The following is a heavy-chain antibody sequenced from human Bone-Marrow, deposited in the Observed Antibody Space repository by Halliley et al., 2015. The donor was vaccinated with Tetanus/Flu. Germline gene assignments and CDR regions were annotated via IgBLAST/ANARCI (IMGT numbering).Heavy chain of an antibody. CDR2: GGST. J-gene: IGHJ6*02. D-gene: IGHD2-2*02. Sequence: GGSTYYAESVKGRFTISRDNSKSTLFLQMNSLRPEDTAVYCCARGYCSSTNCYSGYYYGMGVWGQGTTVTVSS. CDR3: ARGYCSSTNCYSGYYYGMGV. V-gene: IGHV3-64*04.